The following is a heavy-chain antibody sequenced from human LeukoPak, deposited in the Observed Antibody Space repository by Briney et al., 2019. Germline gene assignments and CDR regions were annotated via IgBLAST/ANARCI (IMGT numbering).Heavy chain of an antibody. CDR1: GFTFSSYA. Sequence: PGGSLRLSCAASGFTFSSYAMSWVRQAPGKGLEWVSAISGSGGSTYYADSVKGRSTISRDNSKNTLYLQMNSLRAEDTAVYYCAKDRPGIVGATEYFQHWGQGTLVTVSS. D-gene: IGHD1-26*01. CDR3: AKDRPGIVGATEYFQH. CDR2: ISGSGGST. J-gene: IGHJ1*01. V-gene: IGHV3-23*01.